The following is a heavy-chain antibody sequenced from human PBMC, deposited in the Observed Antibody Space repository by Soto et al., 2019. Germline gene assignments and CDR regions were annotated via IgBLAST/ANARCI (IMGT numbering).Heavy chain of an antibody. CDR1: GGSISSGEYY. CDR2: ISYSGST. CDR3: ARTSLTIFGPRKEHYGMCG. Sequence: SETLSLTCTVSGGSISSGEYYWTWIRQPPGKGLEWIGYISYSGSTHYSPSLKSRVSITVDTSKNQFSLNLASVSAEDTAVYYCARTSLTIFGPRKEHYGMCGCGIGNNVTVFS. D-gene: IGHD3-3*01. J-gene: IGHJ6*04. V-gene: IGHV4-30-4*01.